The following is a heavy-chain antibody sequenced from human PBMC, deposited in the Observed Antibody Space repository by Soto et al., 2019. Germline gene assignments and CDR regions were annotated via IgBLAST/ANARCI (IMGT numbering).Heavy chain of an antibody. Sequence: GGSLRLSCAASGFTFSSYAMSWVRQAPGKGLEWVSAISGSGGSTYYADSVKGRFTISRDNSKNTLYLQMNSLRAEDTAVYYCAKGPFKRFLEWFNYFDYWGQGTLVTVYS. CDR3: AKGPFKRFLEWFNYFDY. V-gene: IGHV3-23*01. CDR1: GFTFSSYA. J-gene: IGHJ4*02. CDR2: ISGSGGST. D-gene: IGHD3-3*01.